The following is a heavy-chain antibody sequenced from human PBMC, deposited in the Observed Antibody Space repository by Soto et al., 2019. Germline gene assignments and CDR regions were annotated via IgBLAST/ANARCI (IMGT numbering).Heavy chain of an antibody. D-gene: IGHD2-2*01. V-gene: IGHV3-23*01. CDR3: AKVVLVVVPAAPTFDY. CDR1: GFTFSSYP. J-gene: IGHJ4*02. CDR2: ISGSGGST. Sequence: GSLRLSCAASGFTFSSYPMSWVRQAPGKGPEWVSAISGSGGSTYYADSVKGRFTISRDNSKNTLYLQMNSLRAEDTAVYYCAKVVLVVVPAAPTFDYWGQGTLVTVSS.